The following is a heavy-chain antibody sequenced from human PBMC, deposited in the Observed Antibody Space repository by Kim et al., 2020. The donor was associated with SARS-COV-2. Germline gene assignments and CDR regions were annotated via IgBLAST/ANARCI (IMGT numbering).Heavy chain of an antibody. D-gene: IGHD3-10*01. CDR2: ISYDGSNK. CDR3: AKDPPYYGSGSYYMGYFDY. Sequence: GGSLRLSCAASGFTFSSYGMHWVRQAPGKGLEWVAVISYDGSNKYYADSVKGRFTISRDNSKNTLYLQMNSLRAEDTAVYYCAKDPPYYGSGSYYMGYFDYWGQGTLVTVSS. J-gene: IGHJ4*02. V-gene: IGHV3-30*18. CDR1: GFTFSSYG.